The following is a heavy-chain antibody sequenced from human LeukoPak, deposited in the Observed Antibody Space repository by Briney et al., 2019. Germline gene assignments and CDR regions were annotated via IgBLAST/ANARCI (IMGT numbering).Heavy chain of an antibody. CDR2: LYVNENR. CDR3: VREDLGVDY. V-gene: IGHV3-53*01. D-gene: IGHD1-26*01. J-gene: IGHJ4*02. CDR1: GFTFSRYD. Sequence: PGGSLRLSCAASGFTFSRYDLSWVRQAPGKGLEWISILYVNENRYYADSVKGRFIISRDTSKNTLYLQMNSLRAEDTAMYYCVREDLGVDYWGQGTLVTVSS.